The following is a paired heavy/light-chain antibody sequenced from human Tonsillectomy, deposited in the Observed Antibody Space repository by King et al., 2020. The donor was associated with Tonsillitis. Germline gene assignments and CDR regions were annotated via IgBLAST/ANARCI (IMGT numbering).Light chain of an antibody. Sequence: QSVLTQPPSASGTPGQRVTISCSGSSSNIGDNFVYWYQQLPGTAPKLLIYKNYQRPSGVPDRFSGSKSGTSASLAISGLRSEDEADYYCAAWDDRLRGVFGGGTKLTVL. V-gene: IGLV1-47*01. J-gene: IGLJ3*02. CDR1: SSNIGDNF. CDR3: AAWDDRLRGV. CDR2: KNY.
Heavy chain of an antibody. CDR1: GFTFSTYA. CDR2: ISDDGSNE. V-gene: IGHV3-30*18. Sequence: QVQLVESGGGVVQPGRSLRLSCAASGFTFSTYAMHWVRQAPGKGLEWVAVISDDGSNEYYADSVKGRFTTSRNNSKNTLYLQMNSLRAEDTAVYYCAKGRHDYVWGSLPHDYWGQGTLVTVSS. CDR3: AKGRHDYVWGSLPHDY. J-gene: IGHJ4*02. D-gene: IGHD3-16*01.